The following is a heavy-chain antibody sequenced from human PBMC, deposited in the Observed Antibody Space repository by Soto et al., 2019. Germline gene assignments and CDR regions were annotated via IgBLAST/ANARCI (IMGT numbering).Heavy chain of an antibody. J-gene: IGHJ4*02. CDR1: GFTFSTYD. D-gene: IGHD2-21*01. CDR2: ISDDGSNK. Sequence: GGSLRLSCAASGFTFSTYDMHWVRQVPGKGLEWVAFISDDGSNKYYADSVKGRFTISRDNSKNTLYVQMNSLRTEDTAVYYCAKGGTRWGLLHDYWGQGTPVTVSS. V-gene: IGHV3-30*18. CDR3: AKGGTRWGLLHDY.